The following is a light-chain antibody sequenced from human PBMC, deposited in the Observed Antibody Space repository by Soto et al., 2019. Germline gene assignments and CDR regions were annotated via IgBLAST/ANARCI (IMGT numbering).Light chain of an antibody. CDR1: QSIGIW. V-gene: IGKV1-5*03. J-gene: IGKJ1*01. Sequence: IQMTQSPSTLSASVGDRVAITCRASQSIGIWLAWYQQKPGKAPRFLIYMASTLESGVPSRFSGSGSGTEFTLTISSLQPDDFATYYCQQYKDYSWTFGQGTNVEVK. CDR3: QQYKDYSWT. CDR2: MAS.